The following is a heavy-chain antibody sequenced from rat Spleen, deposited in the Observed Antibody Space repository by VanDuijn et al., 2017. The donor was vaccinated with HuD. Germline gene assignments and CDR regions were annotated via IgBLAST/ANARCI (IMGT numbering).Heavy chain of an antibody. J-gene: IGHJ2*01. V-gene: IGHV2-65*01. D-gene: IGHD1-9*01. CDR1: GFSLTSYY. CDR3: ARHMGITPGVMDA. CDR2: IRSGGST. Sequence: QVQLKETGPGLVQPTQTLSITCTVSGFSLTSYYMQWVRQTPGKGLEWMGFIRSGGSTEYNSEFKSRLSISRDTSKSQVFLKMSSLQTEDTATYYCARHMGITPGVMDAWGQGVMVTVSS.